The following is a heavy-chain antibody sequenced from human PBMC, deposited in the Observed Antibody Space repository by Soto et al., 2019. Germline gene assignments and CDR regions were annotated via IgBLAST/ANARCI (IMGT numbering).Heavy chain of an antibody. D-gene: IGHD5-18*01. CDR1: GGTFSRSG. CDR2: IVPSVDTT. J-gene: IGHJ6*02. Sequence: QVQLVQSGTEVKKPGASVKVSCKASGGTFSRSGFHWVRQAPGQGLEWMGMIVPSVDTTNYAQKFQARATLSADQLTSTVYMELRSMRSEDTAVYYCERCPPPPDTADPSAVDVWGQGTRVIVSS. V-gene: IGHV1-69*18. CDR3: ERCPPPPDTADPSAVDV.